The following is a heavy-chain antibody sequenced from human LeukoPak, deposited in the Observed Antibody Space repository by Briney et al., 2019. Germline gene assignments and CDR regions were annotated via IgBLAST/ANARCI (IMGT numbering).Heavy chain of an antibody. V-gene: IGHV3-7*01. CDR2: IKQDGSEK. D-gene: IGHD2-15*01. Sequence: PGGSLRLSCAASEFTFSTFWMTWVRQAPGKGLEWVADIKQDGSEKYYVDSVKVRFTIPRQNAKNSLFLQMNSLRAEDTAVYYCARHRSGGSQDDAFDIWGQGTMVTVSS. J-gene: IGHJ3*02. CDR3: ARHRSGGSQDDAFDI. CDR1: EFTFSTFW.